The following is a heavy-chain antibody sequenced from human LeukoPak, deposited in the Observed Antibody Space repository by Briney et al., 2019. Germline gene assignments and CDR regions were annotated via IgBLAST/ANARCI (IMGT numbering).Heavy chain of an antibody. V-gene: IGHV1-69*04. Sequence: ASVKVSCKASGGTFSSYAISWVRQAPGRGLEWMGRIIPILGIANYAQKFQGRVTITADKSTSTAYMELSSLRSEDTAVYYCARDYRGIAVAAKASALDIWGQGTMVTVSS. J-gene: IGHJ3*02. CDR3: ARDYRGIAVAAKASALDI. D-gene: IGHD6-19*01. CDR2: IIPILGIA. CDR1: GGTFSSYA.